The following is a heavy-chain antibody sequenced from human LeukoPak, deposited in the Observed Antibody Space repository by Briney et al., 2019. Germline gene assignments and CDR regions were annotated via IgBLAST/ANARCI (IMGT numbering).Heavy chain of an antibody. V-gene: IGHV4-39*01. Sequence: SETLSLTCTVSGGSISSSSYYWGWIRQPPGEGLEWIGSIYYSGSTYYNPSLKSRVTIPVDTSKNQFSLKLSSVTAADTAVYYCARQIDYGDYDWFDPWGQGTLVTVSS. CDR2: IYYSGST. D-gene: IGHD4-17*01. CDR3: ARQIDYGDYDWFDP. CDR1: GGSISSSSYY. J-gene: IGHJ5*02.